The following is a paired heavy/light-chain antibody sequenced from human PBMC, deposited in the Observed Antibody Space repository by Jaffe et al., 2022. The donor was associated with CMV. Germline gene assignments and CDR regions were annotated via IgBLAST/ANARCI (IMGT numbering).Light chain of an antibody. V-gene: IGKV2-28*01. CDR1: QSLLHSNGYNY. J-gene: IGKJ5*01. CDR3: MQALQIPGT. CDR2: LGS. Sequence: DIVMTQSPLSLPVTPGEPASISCRSSQSLLHSNGYNYLDWYLQKPGQSPQLLIYLGSNRASGVPDRFSGSGSGTDFTLKISRVEAEDVGVYYCMQALQIPGTFGQGTRLEIK.
Heavy chain of an antibody. V-gene: IGHV1-46*01. CDR2: FNSSGGST. J-gene: IGHJ4*02. CDR3: AREREIIGRCSGGTCFRLKY. Sequence: QVQLVQSGAEVEKPGASVKVSCKASGYTFTRHHIHWVRQAPGQGLEWMGIFNSSGGSTTYAQKFQGRVTMTRDTSTSIVYMELSSLRSDDTAVYYCAREREIIGRCSGGTCFRLKYWGQGTLVTVSS. CDR1: GYTFTRHH. D-gene: IGHD2-15*01.